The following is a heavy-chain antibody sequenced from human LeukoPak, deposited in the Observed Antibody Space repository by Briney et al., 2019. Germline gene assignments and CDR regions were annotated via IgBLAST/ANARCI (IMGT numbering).Heavy chain of an antibody. CDR1: GFTFSSYS. Sequence: RAGGSLRLSCAASGFTFSSYSMNWVRQAPGKGLEWLSSISGSSSYIYYADSVKGRFTISRDSARNSLYLQMKSLRAEDTAVYYCARTPSIVGYTSRELGHWYSDLWGRGTPVTVSS. D-gene: IGHD6-13*01. CDR2: ISGSSSYI. V-gene: IGHV3-21*01. J-gene: IGHJ2*01. CDR3: ARTPSIVGYTSRELGHWYSDL.